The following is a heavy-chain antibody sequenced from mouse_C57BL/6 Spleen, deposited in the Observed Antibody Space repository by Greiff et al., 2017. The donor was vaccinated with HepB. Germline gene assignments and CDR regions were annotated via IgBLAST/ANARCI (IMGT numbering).Heavy chain of an antibody. D-gene: IGHD2-4*01. Sequence: EVQRVESGPGLVKPSQSLSLTCSVTGYSITSGYYWNWIRQFPGNKLEWMGYISYDGSNNYNPSLKNRISITRDTSKNQFFLKLNSVTTEDTATYYCARVGAYDYDVDYWGQGTTLTVSS. V-gene: IGHV3-6*01. CDR1: GYSITSGYY. CDR3: ARVGAYDYDVDY. CDR2: ISYDGSN. J-gene: IGHJ2*01.